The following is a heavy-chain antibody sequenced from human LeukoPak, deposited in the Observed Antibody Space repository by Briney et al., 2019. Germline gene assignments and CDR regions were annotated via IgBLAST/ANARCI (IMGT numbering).Heavy chain of an antibody. Sequence: VSVKVSCKASGYTFTDYYMHWVRQAPGQGFEWMGWINPNDGDTNYAQKFQGRVTMTRDTSISTAHMEVSRLRSDDTAVYCCARANFLYCSSSTCLFDYWGQGTLVTVSS. CDR1: GYTFTDYY. D-gene: IGHD2-2*01. J-gene: IGHJ4*02. CDR3: ARANFLYCSSSTCLFDY. V-gene: IGHV1-2*02. CDR2: INPNDGDT.